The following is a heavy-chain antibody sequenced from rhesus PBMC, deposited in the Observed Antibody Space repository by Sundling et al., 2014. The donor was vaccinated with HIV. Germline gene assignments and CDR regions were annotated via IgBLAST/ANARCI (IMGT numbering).Heavy chain of an antibody. CDR3: ATDERYFPF. CDR2: ITYSGST. D-gene: IGHD3-9*01. Sequence: QVQLQESGPGLVKPSETLSLTCTLSGASISNNYWSWIRQPPGKGLEWIGYITYSGSTSYNPSLKSRVTISRDTSKNQFSLKLSSVTAADTAVYYCATDERYFPFWGQGALVTVSS. J-gene: IGHJ1*01. CDR1: GASISNNY. V-gene: IGHV4-122*02.